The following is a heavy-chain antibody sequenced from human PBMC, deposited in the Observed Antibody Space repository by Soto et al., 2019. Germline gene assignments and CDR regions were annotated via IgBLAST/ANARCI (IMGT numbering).Heavy chain of an antibody. CDR2: ITPIYGTT. D-gene: IGHD1-1*01. Sequence: ASVKVSCKVSGGTFNRYPLNWVRQAPGQGLEWMGLITPIYGTTSYAQKFQGRVTITADESTRTVYMELRSLRSEDTARYYCARDIQLGYYYYAMDVWGQGTTVTISS. J-gene: IGHJ6*02. V-gene: IGHV1-69*13. CDR3: ARDIQLGYYYYAMDV. CDR1: GGTFNRYP.